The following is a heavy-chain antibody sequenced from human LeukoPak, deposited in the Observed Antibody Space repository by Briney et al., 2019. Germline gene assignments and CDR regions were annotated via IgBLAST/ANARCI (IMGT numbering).Heavy chain of an antibody. CDR2: MYHSGST. CDR1: GYSISSGYY. D-gene: IGHD2-2*01. V-gene: IGHV4-38-2*02. CDR3: ARGSIFDY. Sequence: SETLSLTCTVSGYSISSGYYWTWIRQPPGKGLERIGSMYHSGSTYSNPSLKSRFTISVDTSKNQFSLKLSSVTAADTAVYYCARGSIFDYWGQGTLVTVSS. J-gene: IGHJ4*02.